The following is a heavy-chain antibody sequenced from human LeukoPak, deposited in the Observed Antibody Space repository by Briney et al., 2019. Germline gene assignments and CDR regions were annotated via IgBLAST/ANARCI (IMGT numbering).Heavy chain of an antibody. CDR1: GGSITSYY. D-gene: IGHD3-10*01. CDR2: IYYTGII. V-gene: IGHV4-59*08. Sequence: SGTLSLTCTVSGGSITSYYWSWIRQPPGKGLEWIGYIYYTGIINYNPSLKSRVTISVDTSKNQFSLKLSSVTAADTAVYYCARHFNYYGSGSPVPHFDYWGQGTLVTVSS. J-gene: IGHJ4*02. CDR3: ARHFNYYGSGSPVPHFDY.